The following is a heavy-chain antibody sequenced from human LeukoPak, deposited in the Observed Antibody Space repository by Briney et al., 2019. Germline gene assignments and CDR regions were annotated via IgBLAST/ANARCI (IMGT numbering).Heavy chain of an antibody. V-gene: IGHV4-34*08. CDR2: INHSGST. J-gene: IGHJ4*02. Sequence: GSLRLSCAASGFTFSSYSMNWVRQPPGKGLEWIGEINHSGSTNYNPSLKSRVTISVDTSKNQFSLKLSSVTAADTAVYYCATGDYYDSSGYRFDYWGQGTLVTVSS. CDR3: ATGDYYDSSGYRFDY. CDR1: GFTFSSYS. D-gene: IGHD3-22*01.